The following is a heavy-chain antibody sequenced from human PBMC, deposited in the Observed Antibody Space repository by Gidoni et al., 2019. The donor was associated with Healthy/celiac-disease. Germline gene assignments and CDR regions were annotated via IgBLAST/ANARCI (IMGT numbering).Heavy chain of an antibody. V-gene: IGHV3-23*01. D-gene: IGHD6-19*01. CDR2: ISGSGGST. CDR3: AKANYSSGWYQETFDY. J-gene: IGHJ4*02. Sequence: EVQLLESGGGLVQPGGSLRLSCAASGSTFIGNAMSWVRQAPGKGLEWVSAISGSGGSTYYADSVKGRFTISRDNSKNTLYLQMNSLRAEDTAVYYCAKANYSSGWYQETFDYWGQGTLVTVSS. CDR1: GSTFIGNA.